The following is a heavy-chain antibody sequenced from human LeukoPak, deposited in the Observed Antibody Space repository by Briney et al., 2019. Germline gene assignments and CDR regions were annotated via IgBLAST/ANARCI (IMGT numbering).Heavy chain of an antibody. V-gene: IGHV4-39*07. CDR1: GGSIRSSSYY. D-gene: IGHD6-13*01. Sequence: SETLSLTCSVSGGSIRSSSYYWDWIRQPPGKGPEWIGSIYYSGSTYYNPSLKSRVTISVDKSKNQFSLKLSSVTAADTAVYYCARLTAAAGTGWFDPWGQGTLVTVSS. J-gene: IGHJ5*02. CDR2: IYYSGST. CDR3: ARLTAAAGTGWFDP.